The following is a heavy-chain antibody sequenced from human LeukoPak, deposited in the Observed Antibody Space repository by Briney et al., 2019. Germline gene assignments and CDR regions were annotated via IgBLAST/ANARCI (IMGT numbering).Heavy chain of an antibody. CDR3: ARQGDYDAFDI. Sequence: SETLSLTCTVSGGSISSYYWSWIRQPPGKGLERIGYIYYSGSTNYNPSLKSRVTISVDTSKNQFSLKLSSVTAADTAVYYCARQGDYDAFDIWGQGTMVTVSS. D-gene: IGHD4-11*01. J-gene: IGHJ3*02. CDR1: GGSISSYY. V-gene: IGHV4-59*08. CDR2: IYYSGST.